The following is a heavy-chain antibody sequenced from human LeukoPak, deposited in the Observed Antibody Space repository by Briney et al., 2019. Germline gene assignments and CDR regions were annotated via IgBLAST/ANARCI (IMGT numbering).Heavy chain of an antibody. CDR2: IKGDGSDN. D-gene: IGHD6-13*01. J-gene: IGHJ5*02. CDR1: GFTFSSYW. V-gene: IGHV3-7*05. CDR3: AISTSWYTYNWFRP. Sequence: PGGSLRLSCAASGFTFSSYWMSWVRQAPGKGLEWVANIKGDGSDNHYVDSVRGRFTISRDNAKNSLYLQMNSLRAEDTAVYCCAISTSWYTYNWFRPWGQGTLVTVSS.